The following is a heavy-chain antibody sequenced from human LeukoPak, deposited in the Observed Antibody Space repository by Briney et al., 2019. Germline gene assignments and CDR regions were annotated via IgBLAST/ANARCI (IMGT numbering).Heavy chain of an antibody. J-gene: IGHJ4*02. D-gene: IGHD6-19*01. V-gene: IGHV3-33*01. CDR1: GFTFSSYG. CDR3: ARPAVAGTEDFDY. CDR2: IWHDGSNK. Sequence: GGSLRLSCAASGFTFSSYGMHWVRQAPGKGLEWVAVIWHDGSNKYYADSVKGRFTISRDNAKNSLYLQMNSLRAEDTAVYYCARPAVAGTEDFDYWGQGTLVTVSS.